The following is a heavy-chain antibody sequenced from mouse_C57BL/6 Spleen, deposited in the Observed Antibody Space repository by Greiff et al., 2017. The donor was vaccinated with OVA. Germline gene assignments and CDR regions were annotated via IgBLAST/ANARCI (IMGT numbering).Heavy chain of an antibody. CDR1: GFTFSSYG. CDR3: ARHGELRGYFDV. V-gene: IGHV5-6*01. J-gene: IGHJ1*03. D-gene: IGHD1-1*01. Sequence: EVKVVESGGDLVKPGGSLKLSCAASGFTFSSYGMSWVRQTPDKRLEWVATISSGGSYASSPASVKGRFTNSRDNAKNTLYLQMSSLKSEDTAMDYCARHGELRGYFDVWGTGTTVTVSS. CDR2: ISSGGSYA.